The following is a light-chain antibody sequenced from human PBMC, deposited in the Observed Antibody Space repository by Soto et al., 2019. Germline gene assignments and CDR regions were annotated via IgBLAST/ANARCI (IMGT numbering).Light chain of an antibody. CDR1: SRDIGGYDF. V-gene: IGLV2-8*01. CDR2: DVI. Sequence: QSALTQPPSASGSPGQSVTISCTGTSRDIGGYDFVSWYQQHPGKAPKLLIYDVIKRPSGVPDRFSGSKSGNTASLTVSGLQTDDEADCYCSSYGGSNNLLFGGGTKLTVL. CDR3: SSYGGSNNLL. J-gene: IGLJ2*01.